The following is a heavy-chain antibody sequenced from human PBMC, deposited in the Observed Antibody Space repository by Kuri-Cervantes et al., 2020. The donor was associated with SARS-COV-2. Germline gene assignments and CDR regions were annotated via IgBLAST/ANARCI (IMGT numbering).Heavy chain of an antibody. CDR1: CCSISSYY. CDR2: IYYSGST. V-gene: IGHV4-59*08. J-gene: IGHJ3*02. D-gene: IGHD3-3*01. CDR3: ERHIPYYDCWSGYYDAFDI. Sequence: CTVPCCSISSYYWSWIRQPPGQGLESIGYIYYSGSTNYNPSLKSRVTISVDTSKIQFSLTLSSVTAEDTAVYYCERHIPYYDCWSGYYDAFDIWGQGIMVTVSS.